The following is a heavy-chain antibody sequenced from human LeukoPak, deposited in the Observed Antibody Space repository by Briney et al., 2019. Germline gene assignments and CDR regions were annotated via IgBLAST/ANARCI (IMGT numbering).Heavy chain of an antibody. CDR1: GFTFNSYE. V-gene: IGHV3-48*03. CDR2: ISRSGSTI. CDR3: ARDYGGSSPFDY. D-gene: IGHD4-23*01. Sequence: GGSLRLSCAASGFTFNSYEMNRVRQAPGKGLEWVSYISRSGSTIYYVDSVKGRFTISRDNAKNSLYLQMNSLRAEDTAVYYCARDYGGSSPFDYWGQGTLVTVSS. J-gene: IGHJ4*02.